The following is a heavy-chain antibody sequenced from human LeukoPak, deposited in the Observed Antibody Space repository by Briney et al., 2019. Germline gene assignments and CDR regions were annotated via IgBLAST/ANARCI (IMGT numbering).Heavy chain of an antibody. D-gene: IGHD3-3*01. CDR3: ARDSGFWSGYSRYNWFDP. CDR2: INPNSGGT. J-gene: IGHJ5*02. CDR1: GYTFTGYY. Sequence: ASVKISCKVSGYTFTGYYMHWVRQAPGQGLEWMGWINPNSGGTNYAQKFQGRVTMTRDTSVSTAYMELSRLRSDDTAVYYCARDSGFWSGYSRYNWFDPWGQGTLVTVSS. V-gene: IGHV1-2*02.